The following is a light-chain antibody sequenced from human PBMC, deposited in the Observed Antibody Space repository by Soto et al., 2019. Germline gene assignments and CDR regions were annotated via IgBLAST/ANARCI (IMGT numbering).Light chain of an antibody. V-gene: IGLV2-11*01. J-gene: IGLJ2*01. CDR3: CSYAGSYTVI. CDR2: DVS. CDR1: SSDVGGYNY. Sequence: QSALTQPASVSGSPGQSITISCTGTSSDVGGYNYVSWYQQHPGKAPKLMIYDVSKRPSGVPDRFSGSKSGNTASLTISGLQAEDEADYHCCSYAGSYTVIFGGGTQLTVL.